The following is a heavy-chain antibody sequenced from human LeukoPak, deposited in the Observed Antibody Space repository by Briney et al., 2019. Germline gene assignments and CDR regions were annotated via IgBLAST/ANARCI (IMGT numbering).Heavy chain of an antibody. CDR3: ARDGPLRTYDY. CDR1: GYTFTSYA. CDR2: INAGNGNT. Sequence: ASVKVSCKASGYTFTSYAMHWVRQAPGQRLEWMGWINAGNGNTKYLQKFQGRVTITRDTSASTAYMELSSLRSEDTAVYYCARDGPLRTYDYWGQGTLVTVSS. J-gene: IGHJ4*02. V-gene: IGHV1-3*01. D-gene: IGHD1-7*01.